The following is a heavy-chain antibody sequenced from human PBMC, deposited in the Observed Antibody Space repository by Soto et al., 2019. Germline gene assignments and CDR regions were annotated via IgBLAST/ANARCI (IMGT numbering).Heavy chain of an antibody. CDR1: GGIFSTYA. J-gene: IGHJ4*02. CDR3: ARDRDDYGSGNYYNRIDF. Sequence: QVQLVQSGAEVKKPGSSVKVSCKASGGIFSTYAISWLRRAPGQGLEWMGGIIPLFGTPNYAQRFQGRVTITADESTSTPYMELSRLRSEDTAVYYCARDRDDYGSGNYYNRIDFWGQGTLVTVSS. V-gene: IGHV1-69*01. D-gene: IGHD3-10*01. CDR2: IIPLFGTP.